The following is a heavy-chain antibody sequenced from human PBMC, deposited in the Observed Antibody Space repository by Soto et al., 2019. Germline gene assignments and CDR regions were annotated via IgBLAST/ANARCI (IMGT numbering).Heavy chain of an antibody. CDR2: INAGNGNT. D-gene: IGHD3-22*01. Sequence: GSGKVSFKASGYPFTSYAMHWVRQAPGQRLEWMGWINAGNGNTKYPQKFQGRVTITRDTSASTAYMELSGLRSEDTAVYYCARARGYYDSSGTNWFDPWGQGTMVTVSS. CDR1: GYPFTSYA. V-gene: IGHV1-3*01. CDR3: ARARGYYDSSGTNWFDP. J-gene: IGHJ5*02.